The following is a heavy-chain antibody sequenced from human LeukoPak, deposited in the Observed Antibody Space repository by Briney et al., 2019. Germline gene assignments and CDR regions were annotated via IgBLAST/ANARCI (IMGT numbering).Heavy chain of an antibody. CDR3: ARAYTIAAAGFPDYYYYGMDA. CDR1: GYTFTSYG. V-gene: IGHV1-18*01. Sequence: ASVKVSCKASGYTFTSYGISWVRQAPGQGLEWMGWISAYNGNTNYAQKLQGRVTMTTDTSTSTAYMELRSLRSDDTAVYYCARAYTIAAAGFPDYYYYGMDAWGQGTTVTVSS. J-gene: IGHJ6*02. D-gene: IGHD6-13*01. CDR2: ISAYNGNT.